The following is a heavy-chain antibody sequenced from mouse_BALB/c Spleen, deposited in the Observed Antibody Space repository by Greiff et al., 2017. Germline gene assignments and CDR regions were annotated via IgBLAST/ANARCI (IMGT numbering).Heavy chain of an antibody. CDR3: NVYYYGSSYGY. D-gene: IGHD1-1*01. CDR1: GFNIKDYY. J-gene: IGHJ2*01. V-gene: IGHV14-4*02. Sequence: EVQLQQSGAELVRSGASVKLSCTASGFNIKDYYMHWVKQRPEQGLEWIGWIDPENGDTEYAPKFQGKATMTADTSSNTAYLQLSSLTSEDTAVYYCNVYYYGSSYGYWGQGTTLTVSS. CDR2: IDPENGDT.